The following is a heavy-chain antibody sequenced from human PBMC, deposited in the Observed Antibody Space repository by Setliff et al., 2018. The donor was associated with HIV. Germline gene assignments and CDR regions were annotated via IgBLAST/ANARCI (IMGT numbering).Heavy chain of an antibody. Sequence: RGESLKISCKASGYSFTNFWIGWVRQMPGEGLEWMGIVHPGNSETRYSLPCEGQVTISADRSITTAFLQWSSLKASDTAIYYCARHPTYFHDTSGYYIDYWGQGTLVTVSS. J-gene: IGHJ4*02. D-gene: IGHD3-22*01. CDR2: VHPGNSET. CDR3: ARHPTYFHDTSGYYIDY. V-gene: IGHV5-51*01. CDR1: GYSFTNFW.